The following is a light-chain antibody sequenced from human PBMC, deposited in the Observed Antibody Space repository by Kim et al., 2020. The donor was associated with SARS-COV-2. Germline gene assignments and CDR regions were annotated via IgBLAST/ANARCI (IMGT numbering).Light chain of an antibody. CDR2: DAS. Sequence: EIVLTQSPGTLSLSPGERATLSCRASQSVTSSYLALYQQKPGQAPRLLIYDASSRATGIPDRFSGSGSGTDFTLTISRLEPEDFAVYYCQQYGSSPLFTFGQGTKLEI. CDR3: QQYGSSPLFT. J-gene: IGKJ2*01. V-gene: IGKV3-20*01. CDR1: QSVTSSY.